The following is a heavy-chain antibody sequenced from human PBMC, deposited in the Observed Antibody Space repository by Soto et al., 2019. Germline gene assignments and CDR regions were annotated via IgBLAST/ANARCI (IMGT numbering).Heavy chain of an antibody. D-gene: IGHD1-1*01. V-gene: IGHV4-4*02. CDR1: GGSISTSNW. J-gene: IGHJ4*02. Sequence: QVQLQESGPGLVKPSGTLSLSCAVSGGSISTSNWWNWVRQPPGKGLEWIGEVYHSGSTNYNPSFKGRVAMSVDKSKNQFSLKLNSVTAADTALYYCARTTTRGTRFDYWGQGSLVTVSS. CDR3: ARTTTRGTRFDY. CDR2: VYHSGST.